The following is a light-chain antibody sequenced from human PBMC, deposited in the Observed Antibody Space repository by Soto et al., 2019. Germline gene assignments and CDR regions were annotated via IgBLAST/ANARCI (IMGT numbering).Light chain of an antibody. V-gene: IGKV3-11*01. CDR3: QQRSDWPPVT. CDR1: QSVSNY. Sequence: ESVLIQSPATLSLSPGERATLSCRASQSVSNYLAWYQQKPGQAPRLLIYDASNRATGIPARFSGSGSGTDFTLTISSLEPEDFAVYYCQQRSDWPPVTFGQGTRLEMK. J-gene: IGKJ5*01. CDR2: DAS.